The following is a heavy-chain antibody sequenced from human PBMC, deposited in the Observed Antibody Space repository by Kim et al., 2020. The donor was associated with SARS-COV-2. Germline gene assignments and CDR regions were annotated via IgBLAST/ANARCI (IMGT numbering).Heavy chain of an antibody. J-gene: IGHJ4*02. V-gene: IGHV1-8*01. Sequence: ASVKVSCKASGYTFTSYDINWVRQATGQGLEWMGWMNPNSGNTGYAQKFQGRVTMTRNTSISTAYMELSSLRSEDTAVYYCARGLFLRGYSYGYEVDFDYWGQGTLVTVSS. CDR1: GYTFTSYD. CDR3: ARGLFLRGYSYGYEVDFDY. CDR2: MNPNSGNT. D-gene: IGHD5-18*01.